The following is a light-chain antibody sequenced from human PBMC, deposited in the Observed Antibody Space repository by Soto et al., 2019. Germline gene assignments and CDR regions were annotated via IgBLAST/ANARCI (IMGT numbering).Light chain of an antibody. CDR3: QQSYSTPIT. V-gene: IGKV1-5*01. CDR1: QSLSTW. J-gene: IGKJ5*01. CDR2: DAS. Sequence: DIQMTQSPSTLSASVRDRVTITCRASQSLSTWLAWFQQRPGKAPKLLIYDASSLESGVPSRFSGSGSGTDFTLTISSLQPEDFATYYCQQSYSTPITLGQGTRLEIK.